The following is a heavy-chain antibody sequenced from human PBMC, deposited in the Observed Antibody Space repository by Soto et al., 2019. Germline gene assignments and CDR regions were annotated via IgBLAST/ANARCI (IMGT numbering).Heavy chain of an antibody. D-gene: IGHD3-22*01. CDR3: AIDLITMIVVVPDAFDI. CDR2: MNPNSGNT. CDR1: GYTFTSYD. Sequence: ASVKVSCKASGYTFTSYDINWVRQATGQGLEWMGWMNPNSGNTGYAQKFQGRVTMTRNTSISTAYMELRSLRSEDTAVYYCAIDLITMIVVVPDAFDIWGQGTMVTVSS. J-gene: IGHJ3*02. V-gene: IGHV1-8*01.